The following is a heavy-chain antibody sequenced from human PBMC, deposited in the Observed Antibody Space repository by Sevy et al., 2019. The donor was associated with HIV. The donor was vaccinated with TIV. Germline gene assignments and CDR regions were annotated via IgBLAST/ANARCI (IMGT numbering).Heavy chain of an antibody. D-gene: IGHD3-16*01. V-gene: IGHV3-30-3*01. CDR2: VSFDGGNK. Sequence: GGCLRLSCEASGFTFNNFPIHWVRQAPGKGLEWVAVVSFDGGNKYYADSVRGRFTVSRDNSKNTDYLQLNSLRTEDTAGYYCVIKRARSITFDIWGQGTLVTVSS. J-gene: IGHJ3*02. CDR1: GFTFNNFP. CDR3: VIKRARSITFDI.